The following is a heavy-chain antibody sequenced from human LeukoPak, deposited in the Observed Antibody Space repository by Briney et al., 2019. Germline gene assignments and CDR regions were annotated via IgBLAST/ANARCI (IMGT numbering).Heavy chain of an antibody. D-gene: IGHD2-15*01. CDR2: ITWNSGNV. CDR3: ARGVVAAKAFDI. Sequence: GGSLRLSCAASGFTFDDYAMHWVRQAPGKGLEWVSGITWNSGNVGYAGSVKGRFTIARDNAKNSLYLQMNSLRAEDTAVYYCARGVVAAKAFDIWGQGTMVTVSS. V-gene: IGHV3-9*01. CDR1: GFTFDDYA. J-gene: IGHJ3*02.